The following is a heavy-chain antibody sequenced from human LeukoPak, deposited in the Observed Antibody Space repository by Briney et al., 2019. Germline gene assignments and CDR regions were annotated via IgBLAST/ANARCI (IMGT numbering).Heavy chain of an antibody. Sequence: ASVKVSCKASGGSFSTYAISWVRQAPGQGLEWMGGIIPIFGTANYAQKFQGRVTITADESTRSAYMELSSLRSEDTAVYYCARPYDSKTPSTFDPWGQGTLVTVSS. CDR2: IIPIFGTA. CDR3: ARPYDSKTPSTFDP. J-gene: IGHJ5*02. CDR1: GGSFSTYA. D-gene: IGHD3-22*01. V-gene: IGHV1-69*01.